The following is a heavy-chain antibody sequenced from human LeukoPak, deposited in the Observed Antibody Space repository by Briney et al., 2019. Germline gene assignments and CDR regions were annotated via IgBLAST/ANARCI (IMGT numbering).Heavy chain of an antibody. V-gene: IGHV1-2*02. D-gene: IGHD3-10*01. J-gene: IGHJ5*02. CDR2: LNPKSGVT. CDR3: ARDPFHYGSGSPHDMDL. Sequence: ASVKVSCKASGYTFTDYYMHWVRQAHGQGLEWMGWLNPKSGVTNYAQKFQGRVTMTRDASISTAYMELSSLRSDDTAVYYCARDPFHYGSGSPHDMDLWGQGTLVTVSS. CDR1: GYTFTDYY.